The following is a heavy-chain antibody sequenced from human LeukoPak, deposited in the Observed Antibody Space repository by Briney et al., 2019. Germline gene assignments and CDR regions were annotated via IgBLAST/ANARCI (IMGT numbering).Heavy chain of an antibody. J-gene: IGHJ5*02. V-gene: IGHV4-4*08. CDR2: IYTSGST. CDR1: GFTFSNYE. D-gene: IGHD3-10*01. CDR3: ARERLAMVRGVIPKEAWGWFDP. Sequence: GSLRLSCAASGFTFSNYEMNWVRQAPGKGLEWIGRIYTSGSTNYNPSLKSRATISVDTSKNQFSLELSSVTAADTAVYYCARERLAMVRGVIPKEAWGWFDPWGQGTLVTVSS.